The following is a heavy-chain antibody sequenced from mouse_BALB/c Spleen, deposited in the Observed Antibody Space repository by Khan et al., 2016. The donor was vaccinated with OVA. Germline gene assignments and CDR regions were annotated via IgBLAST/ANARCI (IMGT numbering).Heavy chain of an antibody. CDR2: ISSGGST. D-gene: IGHD2-14*01. Sequence: EVQLVESGGGSVKPGGSLKLSCAVSGFTFSSYAMSWVRQTPEKRLEWVASISSGGSTYYPDSVKGRFTISRDNARNILYLQMSSLRSEDMAMYYCAREAYRYDEYYFDYWGRGTTLTVSS. CDR3: AREAYRYDEYYFDY. J-gene: IGHJ2*01. CDR1: GFTFSSYA. V-gene: IGHV5-6-5*01.